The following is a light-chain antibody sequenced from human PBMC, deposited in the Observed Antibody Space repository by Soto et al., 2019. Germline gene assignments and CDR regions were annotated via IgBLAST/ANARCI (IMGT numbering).Light chain of an antibody. CDR1: QSISNY. J-gene: IGKJ1*01. V-gene: IGKV1-39*01. CDR2: AAS. CDR3: QQSYNTPRT. Sequence: DIQMTQSPSSLSASVGDRVTITCRASQSISNYLNWYQQKPGKAPKLLMYAASSLQSGVPSRFGGSGSGTDFTLTISSLQPEDFATYYCQQSYNTPRTFGQGTKVEIK.